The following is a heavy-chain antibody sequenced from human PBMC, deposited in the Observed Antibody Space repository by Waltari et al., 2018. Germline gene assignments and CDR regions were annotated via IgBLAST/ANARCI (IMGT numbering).Heavy chain of an antibody. D-gene: IGHD2-8*02. Sequence: EELLVESGGDLVHPGGSLRLSCAVSGFNLTACWLCWVRQAPGKGLEWVANIKHDGSETNYVDSVKGRFTISRDNAKKSVYLQMNSLRADDTAIYFCARYEGHCIGDFCYFPDAFDTWGQGTMVTVSS. V-gene: IGHV3-7*01. CDR3: ARYEGHCIGDFCYFPDAFDT. CDR2: IKHDGSET. CDR1: GFNLTACW. J-gene: IGHJ3*02.